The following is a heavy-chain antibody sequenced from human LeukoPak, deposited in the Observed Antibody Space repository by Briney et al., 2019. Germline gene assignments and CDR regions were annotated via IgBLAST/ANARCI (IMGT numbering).Heavy chain of an antibody. D-gene: IGHD3-3*01. Sequence: ASVKVSCKASGGTFSSYAISWVRQAPGQGLEWMGGIIPIFGTANYAQKFQGRVTITADESTSTAYMELSSLRSEGTAVYYCARGYDFWSGYPHFDYWGQGTLVTVSS. J-gene: IGHJ4*02. CDR1: GGTFSSYA. CDR2: IIPIFGTA. CDR3: ARGYDFWSGYPHFDY. V-gene: IGHV1-69*13.